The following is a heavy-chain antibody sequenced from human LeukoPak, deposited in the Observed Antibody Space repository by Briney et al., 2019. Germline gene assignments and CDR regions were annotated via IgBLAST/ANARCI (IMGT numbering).Heavy chain of an antibody. Sequence: SETLSLTCAVSGYSISSGYYWGWIRQPPGKGLEWIGSIYHSGSTYYNPSLKSRVTISVDTSKNQFSLKLSSVTAADTAVYYCARSVIVVVPDAALSFQHWGQGTLVTVSS. V-gene: IGHV4-38-2*01. D-gene: IGHD2-2*01. CDR1: GYSISSGYY. CDR2: IYHSGST. J-gene: IGHJ1*01. CDR3: ARSVIVVVPDAALSFQH.